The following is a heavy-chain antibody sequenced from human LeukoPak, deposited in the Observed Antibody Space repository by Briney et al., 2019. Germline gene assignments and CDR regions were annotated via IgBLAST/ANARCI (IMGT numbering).Heavy chain of an antibody. CDR3: ARDLMTRGSGSQD. Sequence: SETLSLTCTVSGGSISSYYWSWIRQPAGKGLEWIGSIYYSGSTYYNPSLKGRVTISVDTSKNQFSLKLSSVTAADTAVYYCARDLMTRGSGSQDWGQGTLVTVSS. V-gene: IGHV4-4*07. CDR1: GGSISSYY. D-gene: IGHD3-10*01. CDR2: IYYSGST. J-gene: IGHJ4*02.